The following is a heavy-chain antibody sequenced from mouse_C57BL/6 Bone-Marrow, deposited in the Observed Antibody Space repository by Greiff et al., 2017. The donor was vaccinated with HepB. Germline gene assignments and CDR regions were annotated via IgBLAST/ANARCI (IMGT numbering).Heavy chain of an antibody. CDR2: IYPRSGNT. Sequence: QVQLQQPGAELVKPGASVKLSCKASGYTFTSYWMHWVKQRPGQGLEWIGEIYPRSGNTYYNEKFKGKATLTADKSSSTAYMELRSLTSEDSAVYFCARNPGDYAMDYWGQGTSVTVSS. J-gene: IGHJ4*01. CDR1: GYTFTSYW. CDR3: ARNPGDYAMDY. V-gene: IGHV1-64*01.